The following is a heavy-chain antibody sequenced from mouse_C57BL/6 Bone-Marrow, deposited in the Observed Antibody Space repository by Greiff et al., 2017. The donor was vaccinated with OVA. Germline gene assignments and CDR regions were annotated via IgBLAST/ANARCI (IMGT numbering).Heavy chain of an antibody. CDR1: GFTFSSYA. J-gene: IGHJ2*01. V-gene: IGHV5-4*03. Sequence: EVKVVESGGGLVKPGGSLKLSCAASGFTFSSYAMSWVRQTPEKRLEWVATISDGGSYTYYPDNVKGRFTISRDNAKNNLYLQMSHLKSEDTAMYYCARYPSGDYWGQGTTLTVSS. CDR3: ARYPSGDY. CDR2: ISDGGSYT. D-gene: IGHD3-1*01.